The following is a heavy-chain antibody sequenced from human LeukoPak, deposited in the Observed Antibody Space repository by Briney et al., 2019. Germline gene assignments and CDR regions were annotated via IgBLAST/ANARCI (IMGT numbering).Heavy chain of an antibody. CDR3: ARDNSMHERGWWFDP. J-gene: IGHJ5*02. CDR2: INPRGMST. CDR1: GYSFTGHY. V-gene: IGHV1-46*01. Sequence: GASVKVSCKSSGYSFTGHYKHWVRQAPGQGLEWMGVINPRGMSTIYAEKFQGRIIMTRDLSATTDYMELSSLKSDDTAVYYCARDNSMHERGWWFDPWGQGTLVTVSS. D-gene: IGHD1-1*01.